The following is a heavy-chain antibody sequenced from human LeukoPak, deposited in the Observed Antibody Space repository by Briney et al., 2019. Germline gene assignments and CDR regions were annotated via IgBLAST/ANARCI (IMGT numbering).Heavy chain of an antibody. J-gene: IGHJ4*02. Sequence: PSETLSLTCSVSGVSISTYFWSWIRQPPGKGLEWVGHIYYSVSTDYNPSLKSRVLISQDTSKNQFSLRLSSVTAADTAVYYCARENDRYGRIDYWGQGTQVTVSS. CDR2: IYYSVST. D-gene: IGHD5-18*01. V-gene: IGHV4-59*01. CDR3: ARENDRYGRIDY. CDR1: GVSISTYF.